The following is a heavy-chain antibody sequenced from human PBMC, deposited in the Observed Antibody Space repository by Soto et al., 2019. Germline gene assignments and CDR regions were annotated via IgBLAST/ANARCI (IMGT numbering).Heavy chain of an antibody. CDR3: AHRVLRTVFGLVTTTAIYFDF. D-gene: IGHD3-3*01. CDR2: IYWDYDK. Sequence: QITLNESGPTVVRPTETLTLTCRFSGFSLTTSGVGVGWIRQSPGKAPEWLALIYWDYDKRYSASLKSRLTITKDTSKNQVVLTVSDLDSTDTATYYCAHRVLRTVFGLVTTTAIYFDFWGQGTPVAVSS. J-gene: IGHJ4*02. V-gene: IGHV2-5*02. CDR1: GFSLTTSGVG.